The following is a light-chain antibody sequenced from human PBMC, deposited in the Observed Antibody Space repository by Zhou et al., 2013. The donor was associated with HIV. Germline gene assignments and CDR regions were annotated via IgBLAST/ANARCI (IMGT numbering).Light chain of an antibody. CDR1: QGISNY. CDR2: AAS. CDR3: TKYNSRPLT. Sequence: DIQMTQSPSSLSASVGDRVTITCRASQGISNYLAWYQQKPGKVPKLLIYAASTLQSGVPSRFSGSGSGTDFTLTISSLQPEDVATYYCTKYNSRPLTFGRRDQGGDQT. V-gene: IGKV1-27*01. J-gene: IGKJ4*01.